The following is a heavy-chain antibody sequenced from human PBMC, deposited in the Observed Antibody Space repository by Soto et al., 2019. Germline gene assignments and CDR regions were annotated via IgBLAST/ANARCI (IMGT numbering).Heavy chain of an antibody. V-gene: IGHV4-34*01. J-gene: IGHJ4*02. CDR1: GGSFSGYY. Sequence: SETLSLTCTVYGGSFSGYYWLWIRQPPGKGLEWIGEINHSGSTNYNPSLKSRVTISVDTSKNQFSLKLSSVTAADTAVYYCARESPYIWGRYRKSTFAYWGQGTLVTVSS. D-gene: IGHD3-16*02. CDR3: ARESPYIWGRYRKSTFAY. CDR2: INHSGST.